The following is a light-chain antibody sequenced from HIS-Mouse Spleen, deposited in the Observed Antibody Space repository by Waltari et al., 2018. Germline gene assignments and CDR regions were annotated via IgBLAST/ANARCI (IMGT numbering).Light chain of an antibody. V-gene: IGLV3-10*01. Sequence: SYELTQPPSVSVSPGQTARITCSGAALTKKSAYLYQQKSGQAPVLVIYEDSKRPSGIPERFSGSSSGTMATLTISGAQVEDEADYYCYSTDSSGNHRVFGGGTKLTVL. CDR2: EDS. CDR3: YSTDSSGNHRV. J-gene: IGLJ2*01. CDR1: ALTKKS.